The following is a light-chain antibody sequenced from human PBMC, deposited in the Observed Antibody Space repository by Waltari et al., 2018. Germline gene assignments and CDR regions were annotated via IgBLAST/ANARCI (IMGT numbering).Light chain of an antibody. CDR1: ESVGSA. V-gene: IGKV3-15*01. CDR2: GAS. J-gene: IGKJ1*01. CDR3: QQYNYWRT. Sequence: EIVMTQSPDALSVSPGESATLSCRASESVGSAFACEQQRPGPPPRHLIYGASTRATGIPARFSGSGSGTEFTLTISSLQSEDFAVYYCQQYNYWRTFGQGTKVEIK.